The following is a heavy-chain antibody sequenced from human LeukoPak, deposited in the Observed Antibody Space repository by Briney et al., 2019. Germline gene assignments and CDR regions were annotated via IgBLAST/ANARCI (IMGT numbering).Heavy chain of an antibody. CDR2: IYTSGST. Sequence: SETLSLTCTVSGNSFGDYYWSWIRQPAGKGLEWIGRIYTSGSTTYNPSLKSRVTISVDTSKNQFSLKLSSVTAADTAVYYCARGHFYSSSSRPFDYWGQGTLVTVSS. CDR1: GNSFGDYY. J-gene: IGHJ4*02. D-gene: IGHD6-6*01. V-gene: IGHV4-4*07. CDR3: ARGHFYSSSSRPFDY.